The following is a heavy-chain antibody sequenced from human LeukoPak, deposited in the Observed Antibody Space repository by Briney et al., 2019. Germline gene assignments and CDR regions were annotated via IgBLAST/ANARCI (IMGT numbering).Heavy chain of an antibody. Sequence: GGSLRLSCAASGFTFNTYWVHWVRQAAGKGLLWVSRINPDGTSTSHADFVKGRFSISRDNAENTVSLQMNSLRAEDTAVYYCVTLTMAVSEYAFDLWGQGTVVTVSP. CDR1: GFTFNTYW. J-gene: IGHJ3*01. V-gene: IGHV3-74*01. CDR3: VTLTMAVSEYAFDL. D-gene: IGHD4/OR15-4a*01. CDR2: INPDGTST.